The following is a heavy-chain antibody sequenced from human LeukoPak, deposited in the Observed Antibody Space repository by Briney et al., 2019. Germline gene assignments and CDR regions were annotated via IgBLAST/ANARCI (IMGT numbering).Heavy chain of an antibody. Sequence: ASVKVSCKASGYTFTGYYLHWVRQAPGQGLEWMGWINPNSGGTNFAQKFQGRVTMTRDTSISTDYMELSRLRSDDTAVYYCARGAGNIVVVVAAASEAGIYWGRGTLVTVSS. CDR2: INPNSGGT. D-gene: IGHD2-15*01. CDR3: ARGAGNIVVVVAAASEAGIY. CDR1: GYTFTGYY. J-gene: IGHJ4*02. V-gene: IGHV1-2*02.